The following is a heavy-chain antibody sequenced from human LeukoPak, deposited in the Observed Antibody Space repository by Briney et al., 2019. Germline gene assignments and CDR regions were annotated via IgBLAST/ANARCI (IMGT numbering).Heavy chain of an antibody. CDR1: GFTVSSNY. CDR3: ASKYGVMFGGAFDY. Sequence: PGGSLRLSCAASGFTVSSNYMSWVRQAPGKGLEWVSVIYSGGSTYYADSVKGRFTISRDNSKNTLYLQMNSLRAEDTAVYYCASKYGVMFGGAFDYWGQGTLVTVSS. V-gene: IGHV3-66*01. J-gene: IGHJ4*02. D-gene: IGHD3-16*01. CDR2: IYSGGST.